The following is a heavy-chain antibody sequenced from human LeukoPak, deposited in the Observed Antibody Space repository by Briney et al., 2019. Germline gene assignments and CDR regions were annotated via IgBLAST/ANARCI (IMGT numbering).Heavy chain of an antibody. D-gene: IGHD6-19*01. CDR3: ARGGSGWPPFDY. CDR2: IYYSGST. CDR1: GGSISSYY. J-gene: IGHJ4*02. V-gene: IGHV4-59*08. Sequence: PSETLSLTCTVSGGSISSYYWSWIRQPPGKGLEWIGYIYYSGSTNYNPSLKSRVTISVDTSKNQFSLKLSSVTAADTAVYYCARGGSGWPPFDYWGQGTLVTVSS.